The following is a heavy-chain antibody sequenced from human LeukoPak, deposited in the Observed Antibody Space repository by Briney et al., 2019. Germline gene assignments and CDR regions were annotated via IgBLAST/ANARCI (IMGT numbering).Heavy chain of an antibody. D-gene: IGHD7-27*01. CDR3: ARGVLGNDY. Sequence: GGSLRLSRAASGYTFSSYSMNCAPHAPGKGLECVSSISSSSSYIYYADSVKGRFTISRENTKNSLYLQMSSLRGEDTAVYYWARGVLGNDYWGQGTLVTVSS. V-gene: IGHV3-21*01. CDR1: GYTFSSYS. J-gene: IGHJ4*02. CDR2: ISSSSSYI.